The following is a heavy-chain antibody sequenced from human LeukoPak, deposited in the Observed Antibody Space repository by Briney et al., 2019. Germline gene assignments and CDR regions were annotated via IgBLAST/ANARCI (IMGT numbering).Heavy chain of an antibody. V-gene: IGHV5-10-1*04. Sequence: LGEPLRISCKGSGYTFTSYWITWVRQLPGKGLEWMGRIDPSDSYTNYSPSFQGQVTISADKSINTAYLQWSSLKASDTAMYYCARRDSLAPFDYWGQGTRVTVSS. J-gene: IGHJ4*02. D-gene: IGHD1-1*01. CDR3: ARRDSLAPFDY. CDR2: IDPSDSYT. CDR1: GYTFTSYW.